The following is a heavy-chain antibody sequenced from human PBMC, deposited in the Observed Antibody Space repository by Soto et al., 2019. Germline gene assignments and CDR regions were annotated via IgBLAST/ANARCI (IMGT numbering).Heavy chain of an antibody. J-gene: IGHJ6*02. Sequence: SETLSLTCGVSNFSISSAYYWAWIRQPPGKGLEWIASVYHTGNTYFNPSLKSRVTISVDTSKNQFSLRLRSVTAADTAIYYCARDRIVTKPPAPSYLYYGVDVWGQGTTVTVSS. CDR1: NFSISSAYY. D-gene: IGHD2-2*01. CDR3: ARDRIVTKPPAPSYLYYGVDV. V-gene: IGHV4-38-2*02. CDR2: VYHTGNT.